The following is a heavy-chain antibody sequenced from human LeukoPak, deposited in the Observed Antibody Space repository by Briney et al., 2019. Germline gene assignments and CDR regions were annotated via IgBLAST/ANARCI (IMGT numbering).Heavy chain of an antibody. CDR2: ISSSGHYI. Sequence: NPGGSLRLSCAASGFTFSVYNMNWVRQAPGKGLEWVASISSSGHYIYYADSVKGRFTISRDNAKDSLFLQMNSLRPEDTAVYYCARSVDTAMPFDYWGQGTLVTVSS. J-gene: IGHJ4*02. CDR1: GFTFSVYN. V-gene: IGHV3-21*01. D-gene: IGHD5-18*01. CDR3: ARSVDTAMPFDY.